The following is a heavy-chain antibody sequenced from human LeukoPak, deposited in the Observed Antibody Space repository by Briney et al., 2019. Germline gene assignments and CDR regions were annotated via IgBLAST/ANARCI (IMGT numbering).Heavy chain of an antibody. D-gene: IGHD3-10*01. J-gene: IGHJ5*02. CDR1: GGSFSGYY. CDR2: TYHSGST. CDR3: ARDGTRGFDP. Sequence: SETLSLTCAVYGGSFSGYYWSWIRQSPGKGLEWIGETYHSGSTNYNSSLKSRVTISLDTSKNQFSLKPSSVTAADTAVYYCARDGTRGFDPWGQGTLVAVSS. V-gene: IGHV4-34*01.